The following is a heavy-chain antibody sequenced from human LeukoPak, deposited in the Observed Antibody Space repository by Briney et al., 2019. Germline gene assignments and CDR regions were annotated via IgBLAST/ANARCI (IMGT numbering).Heavy chain of an antibody. CDR3: ARENYGDHYFDY. D-gene: IGHD4-17*01. CDR1: GFTFSDSA. Sequence: GGSLRLSCAASGFTFSDSAMHWVRQAPGKGLEWVTVISYDGSKKYYADSVKGRFTISRDNSKNTLYLQMNSLRGEDTAVYYCARENYGDHYFDYWGQGTLVTVSS. V-gene: IGHV3-30-3*01. CDR2: ISYDGSKK. J-gene: IGHJ4*02.